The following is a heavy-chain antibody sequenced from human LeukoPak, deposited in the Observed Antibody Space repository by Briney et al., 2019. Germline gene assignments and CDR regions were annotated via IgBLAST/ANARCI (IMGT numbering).Heavy chain of an antibody. CDR1: GFTFSSYD. D-gene: IGHD3-22*01. CDR3: ARVGLYYYDSSGYYYDY. V-gene: IGHV3-13*01. CDR2: IGTAGDT. J-gene: IGHJ4*02. Sequence: PGGSLRLSCAASGFTFSSYDMHWVRQATGKGLEWVSAIGTAGDTYYPGSVKGRFTISRENAKNSLYLQMNSLRAGDTAVYYCARVGLYYYDSSGYYYDYWGQGTLVTVSS.